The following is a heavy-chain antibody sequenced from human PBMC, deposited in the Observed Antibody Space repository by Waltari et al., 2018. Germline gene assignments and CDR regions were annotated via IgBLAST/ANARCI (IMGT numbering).Heavy chain of an antibody. Sequence: QVQLVQSGTEVKKPGASVKVPCQASGYRFTDYHLHWVRQTPGQGLEWLGWINPKNGDTSYAQNFLGRVTMTRDTSSNTVYMDLSGLRSDDTAVFYCARDPGPIVGAPDYWGQGTLVTVSS. J-gene: IGHJ4*02. CDR2: INPKNGDT. CDR1: GYRFTDYH. V-gene: IGHV1-2*02. CDR3: ARDPGPIVGAPDY. D-gene: IGHD1-26*01.